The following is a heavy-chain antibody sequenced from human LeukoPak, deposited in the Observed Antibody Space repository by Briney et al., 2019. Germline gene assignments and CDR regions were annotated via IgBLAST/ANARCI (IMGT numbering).Heavy chain of an antibody. D-gene: IGHD3-22*01. J-gene: IGHJ4*02. V-gene: IGHV4-39*07. CDR2: IHYSGST. CDR1: GGSISSSSYY. Sequence: SETLSLTCTVSGGSISSSSYYWGWIRQPPGKGLEWIGNIHYSGSTYYNPSLKSRVTISVDTSKNQFSLKLSSVTAADTAVYYCARDPSMVDSSGYYYRLGVDYWGQGTLVTVSS. CDR3: ARDPSMVDSSGYYYRLGVDY.